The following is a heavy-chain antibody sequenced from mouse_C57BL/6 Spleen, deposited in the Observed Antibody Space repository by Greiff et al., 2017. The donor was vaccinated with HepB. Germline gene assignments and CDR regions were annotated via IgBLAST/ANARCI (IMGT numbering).Heavy chain of an antibody. CDR2: IDPSDSYT. J-gene: IGHJ4*01. D-gene: IGHD1-1*01. CDR3: ARRLLRGVAKAMDY. Sequence: QVQLQQPGAELVMPGASVKLSCKASGYTFTSYWMHWVKQRPGQGLEWIGEIDPSDSYTNYNQKFKGKSTLTVDKSSSTAYMQLSSLTSEDSAVYYCARRLLRGVAKAMDYWGQGTSVTVSS. CDR1: GYTFTSYW. V-gene: IGHV1-69*01.